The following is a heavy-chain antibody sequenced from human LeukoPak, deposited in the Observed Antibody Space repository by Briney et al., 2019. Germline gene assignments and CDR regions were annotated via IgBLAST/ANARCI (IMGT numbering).Heavy chain of an antibody. CDR3: ARNIVVVPAAIPYYYYGMDV. V-gene: IGHV4-4*07. CDR1: GGSISSYY. J-gene: IGHJ6*02. D-gene: IGHD2-2*01. CDR2: IYTSGST. Sequence: SETLSLTCTVSGGSISSYYWSWIRQPAGKGLEWIGRIYTSGSTNYNPSLKSRVTMSVDTSKNQFSLKLSSVTAADTAVYYCARNIVVVPAAIPYYYYGMDVWGQGTTVTVSS.